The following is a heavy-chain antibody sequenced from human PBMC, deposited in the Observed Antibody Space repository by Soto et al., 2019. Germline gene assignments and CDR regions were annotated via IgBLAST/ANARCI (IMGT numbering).Heavy chain of an antibody. J-gene: IGHJ4*02. Sequence: QVQLQQWGAGLLKPSETLSLTCAVYGGSFSGYYWSWIRQPPGKGLEWIGEINHSGSTNYNPSLKSRVTISVDTSKNQFSLKLSSVTAADTAVYYCARWITGTTHAFDYWGQGTLVTVSS. CDR2: INHSGST. CDR3: ARWITGTTHAFDY. V-gene: IGHV4-34*01. CDR1: GGSFSGYY. D-gene: IGHD1-7*01.